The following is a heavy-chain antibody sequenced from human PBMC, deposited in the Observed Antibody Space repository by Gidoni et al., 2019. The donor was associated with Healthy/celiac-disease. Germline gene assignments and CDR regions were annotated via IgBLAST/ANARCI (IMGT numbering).Heavy chain of an antibody. D-gene: IGHD3-22*01. CDR2: IYWNDDK. CDR1: GFSLSTSGVC. Sequence: QITLKESGPTLVKPTQTLTLTCTFSGFSLSTSGVCVGWIRQPPGKALEWLALIYWNDDKRYSPSLKSRLTITKDTSKNQVVLTMTNMDPVDTATYYCAHRQPTDYYDSNFDYWGQGTLVTVSS. CDR3: AHRQPTDYYDSNFDY. J-gene: IGHJ4*02. V-gene: IGHV2-5*01.